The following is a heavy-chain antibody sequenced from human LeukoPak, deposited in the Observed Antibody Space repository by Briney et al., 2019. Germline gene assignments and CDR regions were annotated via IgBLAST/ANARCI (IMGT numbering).Heavy chain of an antibody. Sequence: AGGSLRLSCVASGFTFSSYDMYWVRHAPGKGLEWVAVISYDENNKYYADSAKGRFTIPRDNSKNTVYLQMNSLRIEDTAVYYCARDRTSGWGYFDYWGQGTLVTVSS. D-gene: IGHD6-19*01. CDR2: ISYDENNK. CDR1: GFTFSSYD. V-gene: IGHV3-30-3*01. J-gene: IGHJ4*02. CDR3: ARDRTSGWGYFDY.